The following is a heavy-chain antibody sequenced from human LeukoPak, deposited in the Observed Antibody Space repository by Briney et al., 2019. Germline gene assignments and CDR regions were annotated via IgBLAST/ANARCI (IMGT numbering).Heavy chain of an antibody. V-gene: IGHV3-23*01. Sequence: GGSLRLSCAASGFTFSSYAMSWVRQAPGKGLEWVSAISGSGGSTYYADSVKGRFTISRDNSKNTLYLQMNSLRAEDTAVYYCAKVPFDILTGYYRYWGQGTLVTVSS. J-gene: IGHJ4*02. CDR3: AKVPFDILTGYYRY. CDR1: GFTFSSYA. D-gene: IGHD3-9*01. CDR2: ISGSGGST.